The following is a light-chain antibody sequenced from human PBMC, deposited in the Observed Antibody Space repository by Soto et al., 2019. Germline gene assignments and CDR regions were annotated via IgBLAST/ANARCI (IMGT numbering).Light chain of an antibody. V-gene: IGKV3-15*01. CDR1: QSVSSY. CDR3: QQYSSWPPWT. Sequence: EIVLTQSPAPLSLSPGERATLSCRYSQSVSSYLAWYQQKPGQAPRLLIYSASARATGIPARFSGSGSGTEFTLTISSLESEDSAVYYCQQYSSWPPWTFGQGTKVDIK. CDR2: SAS. J-gene: IGKJ1*01.